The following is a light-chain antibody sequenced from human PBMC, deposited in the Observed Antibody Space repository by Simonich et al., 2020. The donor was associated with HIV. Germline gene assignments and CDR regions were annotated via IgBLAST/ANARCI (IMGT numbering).Light chain of an antibody. Sequence: EIVMTQSPATLSVSPGERAALSCRASQSVSSNLAWYQQKPGLAPRLLIYGASSRATGIPDRFSGSGSGTDFTLTISRLEPEDFAVYYCQQYGSAYTFGQGTKVEIK. CDR3: QQYGSAYT. V-gene: IGKV3D-20*01. J-gene: IGKJ2*01. CDR1: QSVSSN. CDR2: GAS.